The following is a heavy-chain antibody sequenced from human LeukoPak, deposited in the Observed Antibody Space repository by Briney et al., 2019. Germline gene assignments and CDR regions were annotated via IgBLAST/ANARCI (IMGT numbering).Heavy chain of an antibody. J-gene: IGHJ4*02. CDR3: AREWEPGSSYDY. V-gene: IGHV1-18*01. Sequence: GASVKVSCKASGDTFTSYGISWVRQAPGQGLEWMRWISAYNGNTNYAQKLQGRVTMTTDTSTSTAYMELRSLRSDDTAVYYCAREWEPGSSYDYWGQGTLVTVSS. D-gene: IGHD1-26*01. CDR1: GDTFTSYG. CDR2: ISAYNGNT.